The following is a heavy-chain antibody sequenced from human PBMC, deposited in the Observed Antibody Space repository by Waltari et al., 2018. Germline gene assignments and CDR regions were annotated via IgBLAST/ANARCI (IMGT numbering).Heavy chain of an antibody. V-gene: IGHV3-23*02. J-gene: IGHJ5*02. D-gene: IGHD3-3*01. CDR1: GFTFSTYV. CDR2: ISANDDSK. CDR3: AKGDYAFWSGQNWYDA. Sequence: EVRLLESVGGLVQPGGSLRLSCDASGFTFSTYVMSWVRQAPGKGLEWVAGISANDDSKYYGDSVKGRFTISRDISKNKLSLQMNSLRAEDTAIYYCAKGDYAFWSGQNWYDAWGQGTHVTVSS.